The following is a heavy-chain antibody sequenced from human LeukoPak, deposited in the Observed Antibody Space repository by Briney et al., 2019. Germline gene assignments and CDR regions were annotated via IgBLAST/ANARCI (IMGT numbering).Heavy chain of an antibody. V-gene: IGHV3-21*01. J-gene: IGHJ4*02. Sequence: PGGSLRLSCTASGFTFSVCGMHWVRQAPGKGLEWVSSITSSRIYIYYADSVKGRFTISRDNAKNSLYLQMNSLRAEDTAVYYCARSPLRYYFDYWGQGTLVTVSS. CDR3: ARSPLRYYFDY. CDR2: ITSSRIYI. CDR1: GFTFSVCG. D-gene: IGHD5-12*01.